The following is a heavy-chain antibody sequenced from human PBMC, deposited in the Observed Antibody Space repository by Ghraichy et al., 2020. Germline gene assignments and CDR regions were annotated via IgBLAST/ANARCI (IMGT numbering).Heavy chain of an antibody. V-gene: IGHV4-31*03. J-gene: IGHJ3*02. CDR3: ARTLSHAFDI. Sequence: SQTLSLTCTVSGGSISSGGYYWSWIRQHPGKGLEWIGYIYYSGSTYYNPSLKSRVTISVDTSKNQFSRKLSSVTAADTAVYYCARTLSHAFDIWGQGTMVTVSS. CDR1: GGSISSGGYY. CDR2: IYYSGST.